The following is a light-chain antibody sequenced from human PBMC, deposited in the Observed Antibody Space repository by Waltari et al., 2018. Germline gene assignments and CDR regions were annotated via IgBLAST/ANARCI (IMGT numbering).Light chain of an antibody. V-gene: IGKV3-20*01. CDR1: QSVSSSY. J-gene: IGKJ4*01. Sequence: EIVLTQSPGTLSLSPGARATLSCRASQSVSSSYLACYQHNPGTAPRLVIYDAASRAAAIPDRFSSSGSGTDFTLTISRLEPEDFAVYYCQQYGTSPPLTFGGGTKVEIK. CDR2: DAA. CDR3: QQYGTSPPLT.